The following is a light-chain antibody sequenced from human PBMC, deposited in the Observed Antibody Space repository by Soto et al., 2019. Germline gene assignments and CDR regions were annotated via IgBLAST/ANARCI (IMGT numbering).Light chain of an antibody. CDR3: LRYNAFSQA. J-gene: IGKJ1*01. V-gene: IGKV1-5*01. CDR2: DAS. Sequence: DIQLTQSPSTLSASVGDRVTITCRASQSMNSWLAWYQRKPGEAPKVLIYDASSLGNGVPSRFSGSGSGTEFTLTIGSLQPEDFATYYCLRYNAFSQAFGQGTKVEI. CDR1: QSMNSW.